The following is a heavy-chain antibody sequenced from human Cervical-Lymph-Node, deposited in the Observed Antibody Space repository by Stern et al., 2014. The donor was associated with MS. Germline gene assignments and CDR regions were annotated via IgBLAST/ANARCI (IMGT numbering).Heavy chain of an antibody. CDR1: GFSFSTSGVG. Sequence: QVTLKESGPTLVKPTQTLTLPCTFSGFSFSTSGVGVGWIRPPPGKALEWLALIYWDDEKRCSPSLKNRLTITTDTSKNQVVLTMTNMDPVDTATYFCAHLSPAAGIFDFWGQGTLVTVSS. J-gene: IGHJ4*02. CDR3: AHLSPAAGIFDF. V-gene: IGHV2-5*02. D-gene: IGHD6-13*01. CDR2: IYWDDEK.